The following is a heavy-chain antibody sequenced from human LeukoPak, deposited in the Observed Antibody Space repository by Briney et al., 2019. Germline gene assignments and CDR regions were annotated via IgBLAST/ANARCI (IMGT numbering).Heavy chain of an antibody. CDR2: ISSSGSTI. V-gene: IGHV3-48*01. CDR3: ARDNVGAWFLIDY. Sequence: GGSLRLSCGASGFTFSDYSMNWVRQAPGKGLEWISYISSSGSTIYYADSVKGRFIISRDNAKSSLYLQMNSLRAEDTAIYYCARDNVGAWFLIDYWGQGNLVTVSS. CDR1: GFTFSDYS. D-gene: IGHD1-26*01. J-gene: IGHJ4*02.